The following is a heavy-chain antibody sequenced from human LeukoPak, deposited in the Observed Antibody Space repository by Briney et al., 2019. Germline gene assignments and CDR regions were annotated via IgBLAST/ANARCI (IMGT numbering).Heavy chain of an antibody. Sequence: ASVKVSCKASGYTFTSYYMHWVRQAPGQGLEWMGIINPSGGSTSYAQKFQGRVTMTRDTSTSTVYMELSSLRSEDTAVYYCARGESNYDILTGYLDNWGQGTLVTVSS. D-gene: IGHD3-9*01. V-gene: IGHV1-46*03. J-gene: IGHJ4*02. CDR2: INPSGGST. CDR3: ARGESNYDILTGYLDN. CDR1: GYTFTSYY.